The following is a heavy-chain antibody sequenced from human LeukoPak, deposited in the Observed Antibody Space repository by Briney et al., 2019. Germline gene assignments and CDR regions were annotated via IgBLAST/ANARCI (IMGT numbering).Heavy chain of an antibody. D-gene: IGHD2-2*01. V-gene: IGHV3-64*01. CDR3: ARDSCTTTSCYGYYYYYYMDV. J-gene: IGHJ6*03. CDR2: ISSNGGGT. CDR1: GFTFSNYA. Sequence: GGSLRLSCAASGFTFSNYAMHWVRLAPGKGLEYVSAISSNGGGTFYAKSVKGRFTISRDNSKNTLFLQMGSLRVDDMAVYYCARDSCTTTSCYGYYYYYYMDVWGKGTTVTVSS.